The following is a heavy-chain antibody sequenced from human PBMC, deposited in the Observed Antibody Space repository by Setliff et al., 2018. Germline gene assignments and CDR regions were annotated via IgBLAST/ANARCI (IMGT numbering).Heavy chain of an antibody. D-gene: IGHD2-21*01. Sequence: GGSLRLSCAASGFTFSSYAITWVRQAPGKGLEWVSSISSSSSYIYYADSVKGRFTISRDNAKNSLYLQMNSLRAEDTAVYYCARTYSTPDAFDIWGQGTMVTVSS. V-gene: IGHV3-21*01. CDR3: ARTYSTPDAFDI. CDR1: GFTFSSYA. CDR2: ISSSSSYI. J-gene: IGHJ3*02.